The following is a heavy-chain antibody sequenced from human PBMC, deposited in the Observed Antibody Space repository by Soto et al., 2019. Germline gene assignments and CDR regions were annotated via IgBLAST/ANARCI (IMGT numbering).Heavy chain of an antibody. V-gene: IGHV4-4*07. D-gene: IGHD1-26*01. CDR1: GGSIYTYS. Sequence: PSETLSLTCTVSGGSIYTYSWTWLRQLAGKGLEWIGHIYSSGSANYNPSLKSRVSMSVDTSKNQFSLKLNSVTAADTAVYYCATIVGANDYWGQGALVTVSS. CDR3: ATIVGANDY. CDR2: IYSSGSA. J-gene: IGHJ4*02.